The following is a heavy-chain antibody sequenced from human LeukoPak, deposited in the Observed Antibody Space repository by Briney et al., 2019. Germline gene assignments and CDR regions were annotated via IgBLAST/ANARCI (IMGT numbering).Heavy chain of an antibody. CDR3: ARDGGNAMVRGVTNFDY. CDR1: GYTFTSYA. CDR2: INTNTGNP. V-gene: IGHV7-4-1*02. J-gene: IGHJ4*02. D-gene: IGHD3-10*01. Sequence: ASVKVSCKASGYTFTSYAMNWVRQAPGQGLEWMGWINTNTGNPTYAQGFTGRFVFSLDTSVSTAYLQISSLKAEDTAVYYCARDGGNAMVRGVTNFDYWGQGTLVTVSS.